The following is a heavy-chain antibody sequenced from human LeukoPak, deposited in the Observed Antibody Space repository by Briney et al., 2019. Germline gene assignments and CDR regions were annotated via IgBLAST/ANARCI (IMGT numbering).Heavy chain of an antibody. V-gene: IGHV4-59*01. Sequence: SETLSLTCTVSGASITTDYCTWIRQPPGKGLVWIGYLSYSLSTTYNPSLKSRVTISRDTSKNQFSLTLSSVTAADTAVYYCARGSRANLVYWGQGMLVTVSS. CDR2: LSYSLST. J-gene: IGHJ4*02. CDR1: GASITTDY. CDR3: ARGSRANLVY. D-gene: IGHD2/OR15-2a*01.